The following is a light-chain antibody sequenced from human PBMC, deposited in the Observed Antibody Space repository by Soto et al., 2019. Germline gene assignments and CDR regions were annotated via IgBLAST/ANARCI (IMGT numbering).Light chain of an antibody. CDR2: DAS. CDR1: QSVSSSY. Sequence: EIVLTQSPGTLSLSPGERATLSCRASQSVSSSYLAWFQQKPGQAPRLLIYDASSRASGIPDRFSGSGSGTDFTLTISRLVNEDSAVFYCQQYGRSPNTFGQGTKLEIK. J-gene: IGKJ2*01. V-gene: IGKV3-20*01. CDR3: QQYGRSPNT.